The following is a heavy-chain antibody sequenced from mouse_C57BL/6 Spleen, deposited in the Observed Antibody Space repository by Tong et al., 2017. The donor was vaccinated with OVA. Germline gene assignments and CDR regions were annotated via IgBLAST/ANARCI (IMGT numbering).Heavy chain of an antibody. CDR3: ARDYGSSFMDY. Sequence: EVQLQESVGDLVKPGGSLKLSCAASGFTFSSYGMSWVRQTPDKRLEWVATISSGGSYTYYPDSVKGRFTISRDNAKNTLYLQMSSLKSEDTAMYYCARDYGSSFMDYWGQGTSVTVSS. D-gene: IGHD1-1*01. V-gene: IGHV5-6*01. J-gene: IGHJ4*01. CDR1: GFTFSSYG. CDR2: ISSGGSYT.